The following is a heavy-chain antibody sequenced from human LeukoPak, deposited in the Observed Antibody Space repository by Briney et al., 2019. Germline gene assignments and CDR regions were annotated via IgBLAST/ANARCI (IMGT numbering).Heavy chain of an antibody. Sequence: SSETLSLTCSVSGGSISNYYWSWIRQPPGKGLEWIGYMYNSGSTNYNPSLKSRVTISEDTSKNQFSLKVTSVTAADTAVYYCARHGGGYSFDYWGKGTLVTVSS. D-gene: IGHD5-24*01. CDR1: GGSISNYY. J-gene: IGHJ4*02. CDR2: MYNSGST. V-gene: IGHV4-59*08. CDR3: ARHGGGYSFDY.